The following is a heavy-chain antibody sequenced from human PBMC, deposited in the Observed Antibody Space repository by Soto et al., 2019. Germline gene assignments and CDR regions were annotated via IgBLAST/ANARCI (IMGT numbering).Heavy chain of an antibody. J-gene: IGHJ4*02. Sequence: EVQLLESGGGLVQPGGSLRLSCAASGFTFSSYAMSWVRQAPGKGLEWVSAISGSGGSTYYADSVKGRFAISRDNSKNTLYLQMNSLRAEDTAVYYCAKGGSGWWGYFDYWGQGTLVTVSS. V-gene: IGHV3-23*01. CDR3: AKGGSGWWGYFDY. CDR1: GFTFSSYA. CDR2: ISGSGGST. D-gene: IGHD6-19*01.